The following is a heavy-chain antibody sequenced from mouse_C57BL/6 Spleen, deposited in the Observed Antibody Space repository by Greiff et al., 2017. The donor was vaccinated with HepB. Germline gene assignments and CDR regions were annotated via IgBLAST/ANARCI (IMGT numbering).Heavy chain of an antibody. V-gene: IGHV1-18*01. J-gene: IGHJ3*01. CDR3: ARGTYDYDTWFAY. CDR1: GYTFTDYN. Sequence: VHVKQSGPELVKPGASVKIPCKASGYTFTDYNMDWVKQSHGKSLEWIGDINPNNGGTIYNQKFKGKATLTVDKSSSTAYMELRSLTSEDTAVYYCARGTYDYDTWFAYWGQGTLVTVSA. D-gene: IGHD2-4*01. CDR2: INPNNGGT.